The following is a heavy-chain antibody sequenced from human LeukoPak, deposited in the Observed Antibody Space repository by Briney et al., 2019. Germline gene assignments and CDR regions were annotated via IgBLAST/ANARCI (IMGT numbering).Heavy chain of an antibody. Sequence: PGGSLRLSCAASGFTFSSYSMNWVRQAPGKGLEWVSSISSSSSYIFYADSLKGRFTISRDNAKNSLYLQMNSLRAEDTAVYYCASEASRIDYWGQGTLVTVSS. CDR3: ASEASRIDY. J-gene: IGHJ4*02. D-gene: IGHD2-2*01. V-gene: IGHV3-21*01. CDR1: GFTFSSYS. CDR2: ISSSSSYI.